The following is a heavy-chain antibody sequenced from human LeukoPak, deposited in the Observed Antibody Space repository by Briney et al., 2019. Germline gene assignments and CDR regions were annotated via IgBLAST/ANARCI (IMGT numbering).Heavy chain of an antibody. CDR1: GFSFRDYE. V-gene: IGHV3-48*03. D-gene: IGHD5-24*01. CDR2: ISITSNTI. Sequence: PGGSLRLSCAASGFSFRDYEMNWVRQAPGKALEWVSYISITSNTIHYADSVKGRFTISRDNTKNSLHLQMTRLRADDTAVYYCARGALDAYDSWGQGTPVTVSS. J-gene: IGHJ5*01. CDR3: ARGALDAYDS.